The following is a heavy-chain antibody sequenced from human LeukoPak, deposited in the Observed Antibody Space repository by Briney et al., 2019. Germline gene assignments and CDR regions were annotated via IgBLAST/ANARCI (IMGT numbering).Heavy chain of an antibody. CDR1: GGSISSSSYY. Sequence: SETLSLTCTVSGGSISSSSYYWGWIRQPPGRGLEWIGSIYYSGSTYYNPSLKSRVTMSVDTSKNQFSLKLSSVTAADTAVYYCARQETYSGRYFDYWGQGTLVTVSS. CDR3: ARQETYSGRYFDY. CDR2: IYYSGST. V-gene: IGHV4-39*01. D-gene: IGHD1-26*01. J-gene: IGHJ4*02.